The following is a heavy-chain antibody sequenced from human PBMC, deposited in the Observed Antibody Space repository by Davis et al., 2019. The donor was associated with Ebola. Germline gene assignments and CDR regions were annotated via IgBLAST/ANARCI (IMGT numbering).Heavy chain of an antibody. D-gene: IGHD2-2*01. Sequence: SETLSLTCAVYGGSFSGYYWSWIRQPPGKGLEWIGEINHSGSTNYSPSLKSRVTISVDTSKNQFSLKLSSVTAADTAVYYCARGPSTKGFDYWGQGTLVTVSS. CDR3: ARGPSTKGFDY. CDR2: INHSGST. J-gene: IGHJ4*02. CDR1: GGSFSGYY. V-gene: IGHV4-34*01.